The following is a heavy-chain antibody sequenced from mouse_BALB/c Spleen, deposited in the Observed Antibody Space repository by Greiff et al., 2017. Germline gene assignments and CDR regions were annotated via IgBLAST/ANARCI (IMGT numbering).Heavy chain of an antibody. D-gene: IGHD2-4*01. CDR1: GFNIKDTY. CDR3: ASYYYDYDGAMDY. V-gene: IGHV14-3*02. J-gene: IGHJ4*01. CDR2: IDPANGNT. Sequence: EVQLQQSGAELVKPGASVKLSCTASGFNIKDTYMHWVKQRPEQGLEWIGRIDPANGNTKYDPKFQGKATITADTSSNTAYLQLSSLTSEDTAVYYCASYYYDYDGAMDYWGQGTSVTVSS.